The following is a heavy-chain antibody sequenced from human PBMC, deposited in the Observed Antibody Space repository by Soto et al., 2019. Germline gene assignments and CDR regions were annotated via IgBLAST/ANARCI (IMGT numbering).Heavy chain of an antibody. CDR2: IYYSGST. V-gene: IGHV4-30-4*01. J-gene: IGHJ5*02. Sequence: SETLSLTCTVSGGCISSGDYYWSWIRQPPGKGLEWIGYIYYSGSTYYNPSLKSRVTISVDTSKNQFSLQLNSVTPEDTAVYYCAREDIVVVVAGNWFDPWGQGTLVTVSS. D-gene: IGHD2-15*01. CDR1: GGCISSGDYY. CDR3: AREDIVVVVAGNWFDP.